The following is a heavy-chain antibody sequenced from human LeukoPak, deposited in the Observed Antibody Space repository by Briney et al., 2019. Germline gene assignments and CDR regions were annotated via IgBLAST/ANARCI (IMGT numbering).Heavy chain of an antibody. V-gene: IGHV4-4*02. D-gene: IGHD6-13*01. CDR3: ARDRAAAGNFDY. J-gene: IGHJ4*02. Sequence: SETLSLTCAVSGGSISSSNWWSWVRQPPGKGLEWIGEIYHSGSTNYNPSLKSRVTISVDKSKNQFSLELSSVTAADTAVYYCARDRAAAGNFDYWGQGTLVTVSS. CDR1: GGSISSSNW. CDR2: IYHSGST.